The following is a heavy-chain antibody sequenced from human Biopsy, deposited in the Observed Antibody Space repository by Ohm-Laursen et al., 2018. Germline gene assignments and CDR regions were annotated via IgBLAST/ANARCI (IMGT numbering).Heavy chain of an antibody. CDR3: ARMDCSGGSCHYYSYGMDV. Sequence: SETLSLTCTVSGVSITAYYWSWIRQPPGKGLECIGNIHHSGSTNYNPSLKSRLTISVDTSKNQFSLNLSSVTAADTAVYYCARMDCSGGSCHYYSYGMDVWGQGTTVTVSS. J-gene: IGHJ6*02. V-gene: IGHV4-4*09. D-gene: IGHD2-15*01. CDR2: IHHSGST. CDR1: GVSITAYY.